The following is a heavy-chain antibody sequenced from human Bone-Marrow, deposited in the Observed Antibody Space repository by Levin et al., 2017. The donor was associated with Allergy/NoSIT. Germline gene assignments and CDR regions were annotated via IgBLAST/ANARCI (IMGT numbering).Heavy chain of an antibody. CDR3: TTGSGYSFWKGSYYYGMDV. Sequence: GGSLRLSCAASGFTFSNAWMSWVRQAPGKGLEWVGRIKSKTDGGTTDYAAPVKGRFTISRDDSKNTLYLQMNSLKTEDTAVYYCTTGSGYSFWKGSYYYGMDVWGQGTTVTVSS. CDR2: IKSKTDGGTT. V-gene: IGHV3-15*01. CDR1: GFTFSNAW. D-gene: IGHD3-3*01. J-gene: IGHJ6*02.